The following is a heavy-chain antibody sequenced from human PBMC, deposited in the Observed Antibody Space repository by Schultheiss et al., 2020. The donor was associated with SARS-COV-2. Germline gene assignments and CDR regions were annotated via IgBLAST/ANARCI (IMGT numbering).Heavy chain of an antibody. Sequence: GGSLRLSCAASGFTFDDYAMHWVRQAPGKGLEWVSGISGSGGSTYYADSVKGRFTISRDNSKNTLYLQMNSLRAEDTAVYYCAKDPAYCGGDCYPTFDAFDIWGQGTMVTVSS. J-gene: IGHJ3*02. CDR1: GFTFDDYA. V-gene: IGHV3-23*01. D-gene: IGHD2-21*02. CDR2: ISGSGGST. CDR3: AKDPAYCGGDCYPTFDAFDI.